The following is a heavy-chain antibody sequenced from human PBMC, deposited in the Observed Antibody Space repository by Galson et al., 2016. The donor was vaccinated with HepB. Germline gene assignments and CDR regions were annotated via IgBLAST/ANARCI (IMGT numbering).Heavy chain of an antibody. Sequence: LRLSCAASGFTFSSYAMSWVRQAPGEGLEWISGISGSGGSTFYAASVKGRFTISRDKSKNTLYLQMNSLRAEDTAVYHCAKSPWYDSSGYYYFDYWGQGTLVTVSS. CDR1: GFTFSSYA. D-gene: IGHD3-22*01. CDR2: ISGSGGST. V-gene: IGHV3-23*01. J-gene: IGHJ4*02. CDR3: AKSPWYDSSGYYYFDY.